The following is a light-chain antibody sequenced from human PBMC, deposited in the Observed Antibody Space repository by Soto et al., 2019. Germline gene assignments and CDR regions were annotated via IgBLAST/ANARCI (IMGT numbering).Light chain of an antibody. J-gene: IGKJ1*01. CDR3: QQYNNWPWT. Sequence: EIVMTQSPATLSVSPGERATLSCRASQSVSSNLAWYRQKPGQAPRLLIYGASTRATGIPARFSGSGSGTEFTLTISSLQSEDFAVYYWQQYNNWPWTFGQGTKVEIK. CDR1: QSVSSN. V-gene: IGKV3-15*01. CDR2: GAS.